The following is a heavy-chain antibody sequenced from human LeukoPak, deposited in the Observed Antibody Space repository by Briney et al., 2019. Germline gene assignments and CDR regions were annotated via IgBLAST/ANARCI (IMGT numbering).Heavy chain of an antibody. Sequence: EGSLRLSCAASGFTFTHYAMHWVRQTPGKGLEWVAVIFYDGTIQYYSDSVRGRLIVSRDNPKNTLYLQMNSLRAEDTAVYYCARDPRGPAGYDSPARDTFDYWGQGTLVTVSS. CDR1: GFTFTHYA. V-gene: IGHV3-30*03. J-gene: IGHJ4*02. CDR2: IFYDGTIQ. D-gene: IGHD3-22*01. CDR3: ARDPRGPAGYDSPARDTFDY.